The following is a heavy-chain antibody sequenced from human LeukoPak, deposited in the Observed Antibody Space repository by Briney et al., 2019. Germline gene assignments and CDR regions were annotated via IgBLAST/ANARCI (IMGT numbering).Heavy chain of an antibody. J-gene: IGHJ4*02. CDR1: GGTFSSYA. D-gene: IGHD3-16*01. CDR2: INPSGGST. V-gene: IGHV1-46*01. CDR3: ARVPQPYTPFDY. Sequence: ASVKVSCKASGGTFSSYAISWVRQAPGQGLEWMGIINPSGGSTSYAQKFQGRVTMTRDTSTSTVYMELSSLRSEDTAVYYCARVPQPYTPFDYWGQGTLVTVSS.